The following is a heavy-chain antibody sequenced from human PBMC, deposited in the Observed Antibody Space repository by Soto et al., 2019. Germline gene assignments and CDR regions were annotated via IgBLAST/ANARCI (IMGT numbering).Heavy chain of an antibody. Sequence: ASVEVSWTASGYRFASCASHCVRQAPGQRLEWMGWINAGNGNTKYSQKFQGRVTITRDTSASTAYMELSSLRSEDTAVYYCARPLSSSLYYYGMDVRGQGTTVTVSS. D-gene: IGHD6-13*01. CDR1: GYRFASCA. V-gene: IGHV1-3*01. J-gene: IGHJ6*02. CDR3: ARPLSSSLYYYGMDV. CDR2: INAGNGNT.